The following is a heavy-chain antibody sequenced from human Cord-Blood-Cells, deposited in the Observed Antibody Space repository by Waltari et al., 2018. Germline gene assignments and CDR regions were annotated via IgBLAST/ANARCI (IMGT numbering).Heavy chain of an antibody. D-gene: IGHD6-19*01. CDR2: ISGSGGST. CDR3: AKDSGWYYFDY. J-gene: IGHJ4*02. Sequence: EVPLLESGGGLVQPGGSLSFSCAASGFTFSSYPTSWVRQAPGKGLEWVSAISGSGGSTYYADSVKGRFTISRDNSKNTLYLQMNSLRAEDTAVYYCAKDSGWYYFDYWGQGTLVTVSS. V-gene: IGHV3-23*01. CDR1: GFTFSSYP.